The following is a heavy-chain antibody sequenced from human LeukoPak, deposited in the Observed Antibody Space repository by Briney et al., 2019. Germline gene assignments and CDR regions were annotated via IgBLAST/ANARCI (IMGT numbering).Heavy chain of an antibody. J-gene: IGHJ4*02. CDR1: GFTFSSYG. D-gene: IGHD2-15*01. CDR2: IWYDGSNK. CDR3: ARDRVTGYCSGGSCHMN. V-gene: IGHV3-33*01. Sequence: GGSLRLPCAASGFTFSSYGMHWVRQAPGKGLEWVAVIWYDGSNKYYADSVKGRFTISRDNSKNTLYLQMNSLRAEDTAVYYCARDRVTGYCSGGSCHMNWGQGTLVTVSS.